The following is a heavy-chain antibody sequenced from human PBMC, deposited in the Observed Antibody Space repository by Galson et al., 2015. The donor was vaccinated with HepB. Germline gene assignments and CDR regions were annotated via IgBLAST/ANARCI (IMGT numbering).Heavy chain of an antibody. V-gene: IGHV3-30-3*01. J-gene: IGHJ2*01. CDR1: GFSFNYFP. Sequence: SLRLSCAASGFSFNYFPMHWVRQAPGKGLEWVAVISYTGSYTAYADFGSGRFTISRDNSNNALYLQMNSMRVEDTALYYCVRPRGAGAGDYQNWYFDLWGRGTLVTVSS. CDR3: VRPRGAGAGDYQNWYFDL. D-gene: IGHD4-17*01. CDR2: ISYTGSYT.